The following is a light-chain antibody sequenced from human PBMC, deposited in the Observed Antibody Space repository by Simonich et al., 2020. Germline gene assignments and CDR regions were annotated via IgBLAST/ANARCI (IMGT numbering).Light chain of an antibody. CDR1: QGIRNY. J-gene: IGKJ3*01. Sequence: IQMTQSPSSLSASVGDKVTITCRASQGIRNYLAWYQQKPGKVPKLLIYAASTLQSRVPSRFSGSGSGTDFTLTISSLQPEDVATYYCQKYNSALFTFGPGTKVDIK. V-gene: IGKV1-27*01. CDR3: QKYNSALFT. CDR2: AAS.